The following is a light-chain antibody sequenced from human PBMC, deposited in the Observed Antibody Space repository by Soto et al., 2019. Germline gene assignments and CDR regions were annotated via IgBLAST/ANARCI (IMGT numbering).Light chain of an antibody. V-gene: IGKV1-5*03. J-gene: IGKJ1*01. CDR1: QSISVW. CDR2: KTS. Sequence: DIHMTQSPSTLSASVGDRVTITCRASQSISVWLAWYQQKPGKAPNLLIYKTSSLETGVPSRVSGSGSGTEFTLTISRLQPYDFATYYCQHYNDYAWTFVQGNKVEIK. CDR3: QHYNDYAWT.